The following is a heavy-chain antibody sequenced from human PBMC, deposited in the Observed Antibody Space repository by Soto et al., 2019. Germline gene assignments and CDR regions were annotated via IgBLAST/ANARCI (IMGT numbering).Heavy chain of an antibody. CDR1: GFTFDDYA. CDR3: AKDRGSSSSAAEYFQH. Sequence: GGSLRLSCAASGFTFDDYAMHWVRQAPGKGLEWVSLISGDGGSTYYADSVKGRFTISRDNSKNSLYLQMNSLRTEDTALYYWAKDRGSSSSAAEYFQHWGQGTLVTVSS. J-gene: IGHJ1*01. V-gene: IGHV3-43*02. CDR2: ISGDGGST. D-gene: IGHD6-6*01.